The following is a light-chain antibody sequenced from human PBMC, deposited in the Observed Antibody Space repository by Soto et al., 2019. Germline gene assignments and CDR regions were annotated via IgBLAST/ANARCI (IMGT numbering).Light chain of an antibody. V-gene: IGLV2-8*01. J-gene: IGLJ1*01. CDR1: SSDVGGYNY. CDR3: SSYAGSKNV. Sequence: QSALTQPPSASGSPGQSVTISCTGTSSDVGGYNYVSWYQQHPGKAPKLMTYEVSKRPSGVPDRFSGSKSGNTASLTVSGLQAEDEADYYCSSYAGSKNVFGTGTKVTVL. CDR2: EVS.